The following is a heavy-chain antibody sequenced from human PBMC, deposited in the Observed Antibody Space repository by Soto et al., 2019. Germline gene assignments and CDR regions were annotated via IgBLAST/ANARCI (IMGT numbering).Heavy chain of an antibody. CDR2: IAFDGSQE. D-gene: IGHD2-21*02. CDR1: GFSFNTPG. Sequence: QVQLVESGGGVVKPGRALRLPVAASGFSFNTPGRNWVRQAPGKGREWVAVIAFDGSQEFYGDSVRGRFTISRDNSKNTLFLQMKSLTPEDTAVYYCATKVRVTNYLYYGMDVWGQGTTVTVSS. J-gene: IGHJ6*02. CDR3: ATKVRVTNYLYYGMDV. V-gene: IGHV3-30*03.